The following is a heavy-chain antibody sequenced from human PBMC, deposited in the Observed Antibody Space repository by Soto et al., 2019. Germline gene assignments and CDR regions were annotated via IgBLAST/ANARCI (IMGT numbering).Heavy chain of an antibody. CDR2: MNPNNGNT. Sequence: APVKVSCKASGYTFTSYGISWVRQAPGQGLEWMGWMNPNNGNTGYAQKLQGRVTMTRNTSISTAYMELSSLRSEDTAVYYCARGRHYRSGSYPDYWGQGTLVTVS. V-gene: IGHV1-8*02. J-gene: IGHJ4*02. CDR3: ARGRHYRSGSYPDY. D-gene: IGHD3-10*01. CDR1: GYTFTSYG.